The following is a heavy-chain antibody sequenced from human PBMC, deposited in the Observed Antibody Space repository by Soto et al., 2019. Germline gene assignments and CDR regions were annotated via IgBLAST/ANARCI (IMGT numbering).Heavy chain of an antibody. J-gene: IGHJ6*02. CDR1: GFTFSSYA. CDR3: AKDLPGGYSYGYSSGMDV. Sequence: EVQLLESGGGLVQPGGSLRLSCAASGFTFSSYAMSWVRQAPGKGLEWVSAISGSGGSTYYADSVKGRFTISRDNSKNTLYLQMNSMRAEDTAVYYCAKDLPGGYSYGYSSGMDVWGQGTTVTVSS. CDR2: ISGSGGST. D-gene: IGHD5-18*01. V-gene: IGHV3-23*01.